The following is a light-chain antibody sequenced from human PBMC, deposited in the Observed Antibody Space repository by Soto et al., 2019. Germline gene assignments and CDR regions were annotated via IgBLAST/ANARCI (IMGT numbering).Light chain of an antibody. Sequence: EIVLTQSPGTLSLSPGERATLSCRASQSVSSSYLAWYQQKPGQAPRLLIYGASSRATGIPDRFSGSGSGTDFTLTISRREPVDFALYYCQQYGNSPWTFGQGTKVEIK. CDR2: GAS. J-gene: IGKJ1*01. V-gene: IGKV3-20*01. CDR3: QQYGNSPWT. CDR1: QSVSSSY.